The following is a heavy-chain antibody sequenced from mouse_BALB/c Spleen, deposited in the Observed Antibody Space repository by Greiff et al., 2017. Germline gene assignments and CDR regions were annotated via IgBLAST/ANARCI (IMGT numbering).Heavy chain of an antibody. Sequence: EVMLVESGGGLVQPGGSLRLSCATSGFTFTDYYMSWVRQPPGKALEWLGFIRNKANGYTTEYSASVKGRFTISRDNSQSILYLQMNTLRAEDSATYYCARGGIYYAMDYWGQGTSVTVSS. J-gene: IGHJ4*01. CDR3: ARGGIYYAMDY. CDR2: IRNKANGYTT. V-gene: IGHV7-3*02. CDR1: GFTFTDYY.